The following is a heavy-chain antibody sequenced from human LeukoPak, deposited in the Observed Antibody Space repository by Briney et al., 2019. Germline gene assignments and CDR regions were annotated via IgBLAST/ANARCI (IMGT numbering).Heavy chain of an antibody. J-gene: IGHJ3*02. CDR3: ARVGSSSWYGFAAFDI. Sequence: SETLSLTCTVSGGSISSYYWSWIRQPPGKGLEWIGYIYYSGSTNYNPSLKSRVTISVDTSKNQFSLKLSSVTAADTAVYYCARVGSSSWYGFAAFDIWGPGTMVTVSS. CDR1: GGSISSYY. CDR2: IYYSGST. V-gene: IGHV4-59*01. D-gene: IGHD6-13*01.